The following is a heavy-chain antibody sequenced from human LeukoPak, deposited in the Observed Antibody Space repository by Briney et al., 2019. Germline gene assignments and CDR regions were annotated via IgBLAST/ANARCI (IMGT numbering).Heavy chain of an antibody. J-gene: IGHJ4*02. D-gene: IGHD3-9*01. CDR2: INSDGSST. CDR1: GFTFSSYW. CDR3: ARGYFDWFASDYYFDY. V-gene: IGHV3-74*01. Sequence: GGSLRLSCVASGFTFSSYWMHWVRQAPGKGLVWVSRINSDGSSTSYADSVKGRFTISRDNAKNTLYLQMNSLRAEDTAVYYCARGYFDWFASDYYFDYWGQGTLVTVSP.